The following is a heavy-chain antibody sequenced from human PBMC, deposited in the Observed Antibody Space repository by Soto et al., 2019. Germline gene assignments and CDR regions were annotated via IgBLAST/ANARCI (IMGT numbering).Heavy chain of an antibody. CDR1: GFTFDDYT. J-gene: IGHJ3*02. D-gene: IGHD6-13*01. Sequence: EVQLVESEGLVVQPGGSLSITCAASGFTFDDYTMHWVRQAPGKGLEWVSLISWDGGSTYYADSVKGRFTISRDNSKNSLYLQMNRLRTEDTALYYCASTRSSSRAGDALDIWGQGTMVTVSS. V-gene: IGHV3-43*01. CDR2: ISWDGGST. CDR3: ASTRSSSRAGDALDI.